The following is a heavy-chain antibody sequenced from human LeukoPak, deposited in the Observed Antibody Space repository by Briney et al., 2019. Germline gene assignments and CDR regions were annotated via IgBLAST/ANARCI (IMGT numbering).Heavy chain of an antibody. J-gene: IGHJ4*02. CDR3: ARDTGPVDY. Sequence: GGSLRPSCAASGCTFSSYSMNWVRQAPGKGLEWLSYISSGSSDIHYADSVKGRFTISRDNAKNSLYLQMNSLRAEDTAVYYCARDTGPVDYWGQGTLVTVSS. D-gene: IGHD4-17*01. CDR1: GCTFSSYS. V-gene: IGHV3-48*01. CDR2: ISSGSSDI.